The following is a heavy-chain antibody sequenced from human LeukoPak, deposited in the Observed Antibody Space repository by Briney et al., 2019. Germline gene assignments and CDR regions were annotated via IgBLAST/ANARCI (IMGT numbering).Heavy chain of an antibody. J-gene: IGHJ5*02. V-gene: IGHV3-48*02. CDR1: GFTFSSYS. D-gene: IGHD3-10*01. CDR3: ARELLWFGELTRWFDP. CDR2: ISSSSSTI. Sequence: PGGSLRLSCAASGFTFSSYSMNWVRQAPGKGLEWVSYISSSSSTIYYADSVKGRFTISRDNAKNSLYLQMNSLRDEDTAVYYCARELLWFGELTRWFDPWGQGTLVTVSS.